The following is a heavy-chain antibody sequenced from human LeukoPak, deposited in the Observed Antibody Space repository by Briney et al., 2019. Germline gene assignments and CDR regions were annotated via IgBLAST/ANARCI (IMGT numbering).Heavy chain of an antibody. CDR3: TRDPILGAPDYFDY. J-gene: IGHJ4*02. V-gene: IGHV3-30*04. D-gene: IGHD1-26*01. CDR1: GFTFANYV. CDR2: TSPDEGLK. Sequence: GRSLRLSCAASGFTFANYVTHWVRQAPGRGLEWVAVTSPDEGLKFYGDSVKGRFTISRDNSKNTMYLQMNNLREEDTAVYYCTRDPILGAPDYFDYWGQGTLVTVSS.